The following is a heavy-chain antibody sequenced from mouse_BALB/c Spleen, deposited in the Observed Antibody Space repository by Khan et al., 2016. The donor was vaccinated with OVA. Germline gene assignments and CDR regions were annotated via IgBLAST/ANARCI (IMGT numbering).Heavy chain of an antibody. CDR1: GYTFTSYY. CDR2: INPSNGDT. J-gene: IGHJ3*01. D-gene: IGHD2-2*01. Sequence: QVQLKQSGAELVKPGASVRLSCKASGYTFTSYYLYWVKQRPGQGLEWIGDINPSNGDTNFNEKFKSKATLTVDKSSSTAYIHLNSLTSEDSAVYYCTRSGYGSFAYWGQGTLVTVS. V-gene: IGHV1-53*01. CDR3: TRSGYGSFAY.